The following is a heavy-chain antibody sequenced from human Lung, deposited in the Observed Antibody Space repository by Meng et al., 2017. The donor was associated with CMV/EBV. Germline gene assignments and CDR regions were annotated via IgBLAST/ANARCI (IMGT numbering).Heavy chain of an antibody. J-gene: IGHJ4*02. Sequence: QVQLVQSGAEVKKPGASVQVSCKASGYSFTTYAMHWVRQAPGQRLEWMGWINAGNGNTKYSEKFQSRVTITRDTAASTAYMELSSLRSEDTAVYYCARTGCSSSSCYDYWGQGTLVTGSS. CDR1: GYSFTTYA. CDR3: ARTGCSSSSCYDY. D-gene: IGHD2-2*01. CDR2: INAGNGNT. V-gene: IGHV1-3*01.